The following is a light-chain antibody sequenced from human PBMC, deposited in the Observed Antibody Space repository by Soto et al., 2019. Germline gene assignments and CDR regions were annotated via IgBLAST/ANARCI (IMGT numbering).Light chain of an antibody. J-gene: IGKJ3*01. Sequence: EIVMTQSPATLSVSPGERATLSCRASQSVSSDLAWYHQKPGQAPRFLIYGASTRATGIPARFSGSGSGTEFNLSINSLQSEDFAVYYCQQRSSWPFTFGPGTKVDIK. CDR1: QSVSSD. V-gene: IGKV3-15*01. CDR2: GAS. CDR3: QQRSSWPFT.